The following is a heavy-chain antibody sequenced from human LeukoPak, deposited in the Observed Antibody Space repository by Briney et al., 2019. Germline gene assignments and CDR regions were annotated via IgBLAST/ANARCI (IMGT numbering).Heavy chain of an antibody. CDR2: IRGKPNNYAT. V-gene: IGHV3-73*01. CDR1: GFTFSDST. CDR3: TRVKFSGYEIES. Sequence: GGSLTLSCAASGFTFSDSTVHWVRQASGKGLEWVGRIRGKPNNYATAYAASVKGRFTFSRDDSKNTAYLQMNSLRTEDTAVYYCTRVKFSGYEIESWGQGTLVTVSS. D-gene: IGHD5-12*01. J-gene: IGHJ4*02.